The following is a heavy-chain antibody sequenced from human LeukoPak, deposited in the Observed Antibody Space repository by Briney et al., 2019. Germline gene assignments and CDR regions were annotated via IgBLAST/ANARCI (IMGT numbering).Heavy chain of an antibody. D-gene: IGHD6-13*01. J-gene: IGHJ6*02. CDR3: AREGAAAGTYYYYDMDV. V-gene: IGHV3-48*03. Sequence: VKGRFTISRDNAKNSLYLQMNSLRAEDTAVYYCAREGAAAGTYYYYDMDVWGQGTTVTVSS.